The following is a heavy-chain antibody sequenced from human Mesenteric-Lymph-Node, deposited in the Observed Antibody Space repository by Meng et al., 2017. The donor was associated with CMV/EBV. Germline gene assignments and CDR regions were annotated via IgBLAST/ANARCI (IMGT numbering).Heavy chain of an antibody. CDR3: AAEVTHSRYFVD. Sequence: ASVKVSCKASGYTFTDYTLHWVQQAPGQGLEWMGWVSPDSGGTYYAQRFQGRVTMTRDTSITTAYMELSRLTSDDTAVYYCAAEVTHSRYFVDWGQGTLVTVSS. V-gene: IGHV1-2*02. D-gene: IGHD6-13*01. CDR1: GYTFTDYT. CDR2: VSPDSGGT. J-gene: IGHJ4*02.